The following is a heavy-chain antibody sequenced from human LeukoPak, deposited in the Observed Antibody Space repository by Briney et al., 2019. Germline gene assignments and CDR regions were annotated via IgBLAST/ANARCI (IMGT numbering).Heavy chain of an antibody. V-gene: IGHV1-69*08. J-gene: IGHJ4*02. Sequence: SVKVSCKASGGTFSSYTISWVRQAPGQGLEWMGRIIPILGTANYAQKFQGRVTITADKSTSTAYMELSSLRSEDTAVYYCARWGYSKQTGDYWGQGTLVTVSS. CDR3: ARWGYSKQTGDY. D-gene: IGHD4-11*01. CDR1: GGTFSSYT. CDR2: IIPILGTA.